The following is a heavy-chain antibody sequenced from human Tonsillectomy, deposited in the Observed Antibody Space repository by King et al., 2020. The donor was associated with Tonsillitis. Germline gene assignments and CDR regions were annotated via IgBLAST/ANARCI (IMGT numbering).Heavy chain of an antibody. CDR3: ARLLSIVGDAFDI. V-gene: IGHV3-48*03. CDR1: GFTFSSYE. D-gene: IGHD3-22*01. Sequence: EVQLVESGGGLVQPGGSLRLSCAASGFTFSSYEMNWVRQAPGKGLERVSYISHSGSTIYYADSVKGRFTFSRDNAKNSLYLQMNSLRAEDTAVYYCARLLSIVGDAFDIWGQGTMVTVSS. CDR2: ISHSGSTI. J-gene: IGHJ3*02.